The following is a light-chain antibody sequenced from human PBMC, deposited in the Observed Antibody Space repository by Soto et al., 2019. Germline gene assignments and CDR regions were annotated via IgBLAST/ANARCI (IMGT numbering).Light chain of an antibody. V-gene: IGKV3-20*01. J-gene: IGKJ5*01. CDR3: QQYGNSPYT. CDR2: GAS. CDR1: QSVDNNY. Sequence: EIVLTQSPGTLSLSPGESATLSGRASQSVDNNYVAWYQQKPGQAPTLLIHGASYRAAGIPDRFSGSGSGTDFTLTISRLEPEDFAVFHCQQYGNSPYTFGQGTRLEIK.